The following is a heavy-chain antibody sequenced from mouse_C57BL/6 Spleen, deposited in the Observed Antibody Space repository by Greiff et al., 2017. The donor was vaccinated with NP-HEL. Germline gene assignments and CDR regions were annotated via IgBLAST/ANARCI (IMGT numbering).Heavy chain of an antibody. CDR3: TPGTRFDY. V-gene: IGHV14-4*01. D-gene: IGHD4-1*01. CDR2: IDPENGDT. Sequence: VQLQQSGAELVRPGASVKLSCTASGFNIKDDYMHWVKQRPEQGLEWIGWIDPENGDTEYASKFQGKATITADTSSNTAYLQLSSLTSEDSAVYYCTPGTRFDYWGQGTTLTVSS. J-gene: IGHJ2*01. CDR1: GFNIKDDY.